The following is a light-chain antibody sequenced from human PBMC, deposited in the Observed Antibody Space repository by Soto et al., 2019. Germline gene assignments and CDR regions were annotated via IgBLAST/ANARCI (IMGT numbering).Light chain of an antibody. Sequence: DIQMTQSPSTLSASVGDGVTITCRASQSIGSWLAWYQQKPGKAPKLLIYKATNLQSGVPSRFGGGGSGSDSGLTSSRLHPVVSASYLSQQYSNFHYTFGPGPKLEL. CDR2: KAT. J-gene: IGKJ2*01. CDR1: QSIGSW. CDR3: QQYSNFHYT. V-gene: IGKV1-5*03.